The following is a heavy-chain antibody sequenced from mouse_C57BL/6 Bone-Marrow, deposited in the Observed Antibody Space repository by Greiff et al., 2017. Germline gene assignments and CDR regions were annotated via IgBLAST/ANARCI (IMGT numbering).Heavy chain of an antibody. CDR1: GFTFSDYY. CDR3: ARDNGSRYFDY. CDR2: INYDGSST. J-gene: IGHJ2*01. V-gene: IGHV5-16*01. D-gene: IGHD1-1*01. Sequence: EVMLVESEGGLVQPGSSMKLSCTASGFTFSDYYMAWVRQVPEKGLEWVANINYDGSSTYYLDSLKSRFIISRDNAKNILYLQMSSLKSEDTATYYCARDNGSRYFDYWGQGTTLTVSS.